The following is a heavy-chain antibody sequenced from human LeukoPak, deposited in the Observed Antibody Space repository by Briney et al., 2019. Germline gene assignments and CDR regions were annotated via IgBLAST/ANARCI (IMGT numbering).Heavy chain of an antibody. Sequence: GESLKISCKVSGYRFTSYWIGWVRQMPGKGLEWMGIIYPGDSDTRYSPSFQGQVTISADKSNSTAYLQWSSLKASDTAMYYCARHRSRDGFAPRGGYYYYYGMDVWGQGTTVTVSS. CDR3: ARHRSRDGFAPRGGYYYYYGMDV. CDR1: GYRFTSYW. V-gene: IGHV5-51*01. J-gene: IGHJ6*02. D-gene: IGHD5-24*01. CDR2: IYPGDSDT.